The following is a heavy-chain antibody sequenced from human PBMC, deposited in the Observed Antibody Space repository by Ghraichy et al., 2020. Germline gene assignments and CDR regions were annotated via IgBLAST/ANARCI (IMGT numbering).Heavy chain of an antibody. V-gene: IGHV3-9*01. CDR2: ISWNSDKI. CDR3: AKTQGRSTQYYYPLDV. CDR1: GFTFEDYA. J-gene: IGHJ6*02. Sequence: GGSLRLSCAASGFTFEDYAMHWVRQTPGKGLEWVSDISWNSDKIRYADSVKGRFTISRDNAKNSLYLQMNSLRAEDTAMYYCAKTQGRSTQYYYPLDVWGQGTTVTVSS.